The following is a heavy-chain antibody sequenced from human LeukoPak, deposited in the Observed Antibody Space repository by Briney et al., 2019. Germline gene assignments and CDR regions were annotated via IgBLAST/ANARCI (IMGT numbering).Heavy chain of an antibody. V-gene: IGHV4-39*07. Sequence: SETLSLTCTVSGGSISSSSYYWGWIRQPPGKGLEWIGSIYYSGSTYYNPSLKSRVTISVDTSKNQFSLKLSSVTAADTAVYYCARDGYGDYVFDYWGQGTLVTVSS. CDR1: GGSISSSSYY. J-gene: IGHJ4*02. CDR2: IYYSGST. D-gene: IGHD4-17*01. CDR3: ARDGYGDYVFDY.